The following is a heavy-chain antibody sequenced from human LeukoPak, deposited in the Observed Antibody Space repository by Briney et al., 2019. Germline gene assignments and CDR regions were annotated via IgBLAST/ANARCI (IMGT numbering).Heavy chain of an antibody. V-gene: IGHV4-59*01. Sequence: SETLSLTCTVSGGSISSYYWSWIRRPPGKGLEWIGYIYYSGSTNYNPSLKSRVTISVDTSKNQFSLKLSSVTAADTAVYYCARDSRSGVDWFDPWGQGTLVTVSS. CDR3: ARDSRSGVDWFDP. D-gene: IGHD3-10*01. CDR1: GGSISSYY. CDR2: IYYSGST. J-gene: IGHJ5*02.